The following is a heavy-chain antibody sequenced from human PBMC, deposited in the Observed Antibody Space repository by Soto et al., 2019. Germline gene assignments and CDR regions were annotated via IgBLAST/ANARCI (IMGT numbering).Heavy chain of an antibody. J-gene: IGHJ4*02. CDR1: GGSISSYY. Sequence: QVQLQESGPGLVKPSETLSLTCTVSGGSISSYYWNWIRQPPGKGLEWIGYIYYSGSTNYNPSLKSRFTISVDPSKNQVPPKPSPVTAADTAVYYCARDRGGVIDYWGQGTLVTVSS. CDR3: ARDRGGVIDY. V-gene: IGHV4-59*01. CDR2: IYYSGST. D-gene: IGHD3-16*02.